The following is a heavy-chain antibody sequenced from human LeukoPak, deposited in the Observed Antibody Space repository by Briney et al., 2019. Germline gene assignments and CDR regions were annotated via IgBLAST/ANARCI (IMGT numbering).Heavy chain of an antibody. J-gene: IGHJ6*02. CDR2: INSDGSST. CDR1: GFSFSSYW. D-gene: IGHD2-2*01. CDR3: TRDRCHYYGMDV. Sequence: GGSLRLSCAASGFSFSSYWMYWVRQAPGKGLVWVSRINSDGSSTNYADSVKGRFTSSRDNAKNTLYLQMNSLRVEDTAVYYCTRDRCHYYGMDVWGQGTTVTVSS. V-gene: IGHV3-74*01.